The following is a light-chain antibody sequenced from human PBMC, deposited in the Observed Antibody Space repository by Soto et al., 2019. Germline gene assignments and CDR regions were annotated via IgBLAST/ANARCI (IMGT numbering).Light chain of an antibody. Sequence: QSALTQAPSVSGTPGQRVPITCSGSGSNIGRNSVNWYQHLPGTAPKLLTHGNNHRPSGVPDRFSGSKSGTSASLAISGLQPEDEADYCCAAWDDSLNEYVFGDGTKVTVL. CDR3: AAWDDSLNEYV. J-gene: IGLJ1*01. CDR2: GNN. V-gene: IGLV1-44*01. CDR1: GSNIGRNS.